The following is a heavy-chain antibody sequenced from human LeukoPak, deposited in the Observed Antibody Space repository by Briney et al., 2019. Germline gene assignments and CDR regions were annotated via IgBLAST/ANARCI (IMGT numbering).Heavy chain of an antibody. CDR3: ARVYLERLTAGYFDH. V-gene: IGHV3-23*01. Sequence: GGSLRLSCAASGFTFSSYAMNWVRQAPGKGLVWVSVIRGSGGSTYYADSVKGRFTISRDNSKNTLYLQMNSLRDEDSAAYYCARVYLERLTAGYFDHWGQGTWVTVSP. J-gene: IGHJ4*02. CDR1: GFTFSSYA. CDR2: IRGSGGST. D-gene: IGHD2-8*01.